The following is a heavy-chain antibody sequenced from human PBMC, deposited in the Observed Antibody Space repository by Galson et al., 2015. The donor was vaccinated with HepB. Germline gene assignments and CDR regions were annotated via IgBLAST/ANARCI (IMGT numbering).Heavy chain of an antibody. CDR3: ASSGYFHDAFDI. CDR2: INPSGGST. CDR1: GYTFTSYY. V-gene: IGHV1-46*03. J-gene: IGHJ3*02. Sequence: SVKVSCKASGYTFTSYYMHWVRQAPGQGLEWMGIINPSGGSTSYAQKFQGRVTMTRDTSTSTVYMELSSLRSEDTAVYYCASSGYFHDAFDIWGQGTTVTVSS. D-gene: IGHD3-22*01.